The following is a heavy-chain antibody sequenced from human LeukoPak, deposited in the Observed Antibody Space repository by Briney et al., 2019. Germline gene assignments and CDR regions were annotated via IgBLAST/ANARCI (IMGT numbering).Heavy chain of an antibody. V-gene: IGHV1-69*04. CDR3: ASYSSGLSRFDY. CDR2: IIPILGIA. D-gene: IGHD6-19*01. CDR1: GGTFSSYA. J-gene: IGHJ4*02. Sequence: VASVKVSCTASGGTFSSYAISWVRQAPGQGLEWMGRIIPILGIANYAQKFQGRVTITADKSTSTAYMELSSLRSEDTAVYYCASYSSGLSRFDYWGQGTLVTVSS.